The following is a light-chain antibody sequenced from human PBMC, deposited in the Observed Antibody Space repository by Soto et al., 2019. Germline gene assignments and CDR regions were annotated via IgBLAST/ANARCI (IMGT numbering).Light chain of an antibody. Sequence: VVMTQSPLSLPVTLGQPASISCRSSQSLVSSDGNTYLNWFQQRPGQSPRRLIYNVSNLDSGVPDRFSGSGSGTDFTLKISRVEAEDVGVYYCMQGTHWPPTFGGGTKVEIK. J-gene: IGKJ4*01. CDR2: NVS. V-gene: IGKV2-30*01. CDR1: QSLVSSDGNTY. CDR3: MQGTHWPPT.